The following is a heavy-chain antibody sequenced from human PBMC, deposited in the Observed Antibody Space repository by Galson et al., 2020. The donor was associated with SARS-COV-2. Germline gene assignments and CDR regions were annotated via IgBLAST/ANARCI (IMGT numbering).Heavy chain of an antibody. CDR3: AKGGATYDYGDYGGFDY. D-gene: IGHD4-17*01. CDR2: ISYDGRNK. J-gene: IGHJ4*02. Sequence: GGSLRPSCEASGFTFSSNGMPWVRQAPGRGLEWVAVISYDGRNKSNADSVKGRLTISRDNSKNTLYLQMNSLRADDTAVYYCAKGGATYDYGDYGGFDYWGRGTLVTVAS. V-gene: IGHV3-30*18. CDR1: GFTFSSNG.